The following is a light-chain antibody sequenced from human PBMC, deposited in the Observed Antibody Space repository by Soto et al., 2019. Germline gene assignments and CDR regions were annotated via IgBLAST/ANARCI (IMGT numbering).Light chain of an antibody. CDR3: MQALQTPWT. V-gene: IGKV2-28*01. J-gene: IGKJ1*01. Sequence: DIVMTQSPLSLPVTPGEPASISCRSSQSLLHINGYYYLDWYLQKPGQSPQLLIYLGSNRASGVPDRFSGSGSGTDFALKISRVEAEDVGVYYCMQALQTPWTFGQGTQVDIK. CDR1: QSLLHINGYYY. CDR2: LGS.